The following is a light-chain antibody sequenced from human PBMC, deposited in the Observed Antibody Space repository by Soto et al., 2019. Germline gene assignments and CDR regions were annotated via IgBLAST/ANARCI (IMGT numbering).Light chain of an antibody. V-gene: IGKV1-39*01. CDR1: QSISRH. CDR3: QHSTTWT. CDR2: AAS. J-gene: IGKJ1*01. Sequence: DIQVTQSPSSLSASVGDRVTITCRASQSISRHLNWYQQKPGKAPKLLIYAASSLQSGVPSRFSGSESETDFTLTISSLQPEDFATYSCQHSTTWTFGQGTKVDIK.